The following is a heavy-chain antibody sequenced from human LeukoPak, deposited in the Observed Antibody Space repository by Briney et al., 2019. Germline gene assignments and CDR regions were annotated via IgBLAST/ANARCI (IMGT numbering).Heavy chain of an antibody. J-gene: IGHJ5*02. CDR1: GGSISSYY. V-gene: IGHV4-4*09. CDR2: IYTSGST. Sequence: SETLSLTCSVSGGSISSYYWSWIRQPPGKGLEWIGYIYTSGSTNYNPSLKSRVTISVDTSKNQFSLKLSSVTAADTAAYYCARHPALNHWGQGTLVTVSS. CDR3: ARHPALNH.